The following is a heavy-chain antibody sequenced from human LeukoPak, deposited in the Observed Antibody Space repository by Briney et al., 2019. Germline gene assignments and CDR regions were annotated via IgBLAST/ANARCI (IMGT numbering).Heavy chain of an antibody. CDR1: GFTFSNYA. V-gene: IGHV3-23*01. CDR3: AKNLGSSGYLPSDY. D-gene: IGHD3-22*01. CDR2: ITDSGGAT. J-gene: IGHJ4*02. Sequence: GGSLRPSCGASGFTFSNYAMSWVRQAPGKGLQFVSSITDSGGATYYAGSVKGRFTTSRDNSKSTLYLQMNSLRAEDTAIYYCAKNLGSSGYLPSDYWGQGTLVTVSS.